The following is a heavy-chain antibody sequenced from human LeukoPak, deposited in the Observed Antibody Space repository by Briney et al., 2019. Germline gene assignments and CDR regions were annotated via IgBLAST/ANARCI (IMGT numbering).Heavy chain of an antibody. D-gene: IGHD3-22*01. Sequence: GGSLRLSCAASGFTVGTKYMNWVRQAPGKGLEWVSIIYSGGTTYYADSVKGRFTISGDNSKNTLYLQMNSLRAEDTAVYYCAKDPTLAYYDSSGYPVRYFDYWGQGTLVTVSS. CDR2: IYSGGTT. CDR1: GFTVGTKY. CDR3: AKDPTLAYYDSSGYPVRYFDY. V-gene: IGHV3-53*01. J-gene: IGHJ4*02.